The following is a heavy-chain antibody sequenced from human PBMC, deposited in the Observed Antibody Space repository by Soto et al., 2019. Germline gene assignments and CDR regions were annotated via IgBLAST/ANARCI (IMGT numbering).Heavy chain of an antibody. V-gene: IGHV3-33*01. CDR2: IYYDGSHE. Sequence: GGSLRLSCAASGFTFSNHGMHWVRQAPGKGLEWVARIYYDGSHEYYADSVKGRFAISRDSSKNTLYLQMNSLRAEDTAVYYCARSSASGIFYHLLYWRQGPLVTVSP. D-gene: IGHD1-26*01. J-gene: IGHJ4*02. CDR3: ARSSASGIFYHLLY. CDR1: GFTFSNHG.